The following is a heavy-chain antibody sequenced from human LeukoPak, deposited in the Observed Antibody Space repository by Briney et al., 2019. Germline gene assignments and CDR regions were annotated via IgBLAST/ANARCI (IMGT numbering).Heavy chain of an antibody. Sequence: PGGSLRLSCAASGFTFSSYWMSWVRQAPGKGLEWVANIKQDGSEKYYVDSVKGRFTISRDNAKNSLYLQMNSLRAEDTAVYYCARASPWLQYAFDIWGQGTMVTVSS. CDR2: IKQDGSEK. CDR1: GFTFSSYW. V-gene: IGHV3-7*01. D-gene: IGHD5-24*01. CDR3: ARASPWLQYAFDI. J-gene: IGHJ3*02.